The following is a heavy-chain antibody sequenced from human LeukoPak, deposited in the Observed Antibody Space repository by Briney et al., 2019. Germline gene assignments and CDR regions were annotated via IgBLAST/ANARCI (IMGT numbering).Heavy chain of an antibody. J-gene: IGHJ4*02. CDR2: IYYSGST. CDR3: ARVRCGGGDCYYFDY. V-gene: IGHV4-59*01. Sequence: TSSETLSLTCTVSGGSITSYYWNWIRQPPGKGLEWIGYIYYSGSTNYNPSLKSRVTISVDTSKNQFSLKLSSVTAADTAVYYCARVRCGGGDCYYFDYWGQGTLVTVSS. D-gene: IGHD2-21*02. CDR1: GGSITSYY.